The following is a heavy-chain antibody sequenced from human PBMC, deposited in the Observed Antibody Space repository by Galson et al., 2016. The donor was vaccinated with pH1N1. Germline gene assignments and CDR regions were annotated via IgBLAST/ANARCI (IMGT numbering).Heavy chain of an antibody. V-gene: IGHV4-34*01. J-gene: IGHJ4*02. D-gene: IGHD3-9*01. CDR3: ARRKPNFDPHVIDF. CDR2: IHPGGST. Sequence: ETLSLTCAVYGGSLSGTYWSWIRQSPGKGLEWIGEIHPGGSTNYNPSLKSRVTLFADTSRTQFSLNLSSLTAADTALYFCARRKPNFDPHVIDFWGQGALVSVSS. CDR1: GGSLSGTY.